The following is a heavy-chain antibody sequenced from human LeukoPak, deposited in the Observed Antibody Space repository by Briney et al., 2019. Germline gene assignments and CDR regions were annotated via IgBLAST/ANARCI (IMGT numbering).Heavy chain of an antibody. CDR1: RFTFGIYS. Sequence: GRPLRLSCAASRFTFGIYSMHWVRQAPGKGLEWVAVISYDGSNKYYADSVKGRFTISRDNSKNTVSLQMNSLITEDTAVYYCARDGYSSGPGDWYFDLWGRGTLVTVSS. D-gene: IGHD6-19*01. J-gene: IGHJ2*01. CDR3: ARDGYSSGPGDWYFDL. V-gene: IGHV3-30-3*01. CDR2: ISYDGSNK.